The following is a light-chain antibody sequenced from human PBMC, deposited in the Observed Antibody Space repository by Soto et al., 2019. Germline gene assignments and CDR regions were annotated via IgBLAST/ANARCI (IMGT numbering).Light chain of an antibody. J-gene: IGKJ1*01. CDR3: QQYNNWPPWT. CDR2: GAS. V-gene: IGKV3-15*01. Sequence: EIVMTQSPATLSVSPGERAILSCRASQTVSSNLAWYQQKPSQAPRLLIFGASTRATGIPARFSGSGSGTEFTLTIDSLQSEDFAVYYCQQYNNWPPWTFGQGTTVEI. CDR1: QTVSSN.